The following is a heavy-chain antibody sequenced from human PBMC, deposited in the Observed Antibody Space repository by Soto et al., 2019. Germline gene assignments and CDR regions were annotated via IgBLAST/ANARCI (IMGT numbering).Heavy chain of an antibody. J-gene: IGHJ4*02. CDR1: VGSMSEYF. V-gene: IGHV4-59*01. D-gene: IGHD3-10*01. Sequence: PSETLSLTCSVSVGSMSEYFWSWIRQSPGKGLEWIGYIYYLGSTDYNPSLKSRVTISVDTYKRQFSLRLTSVTAADTAVYYCARDGYDGSGSPYPAYWGPGTQVTVSS. CDR2: IYYLGST. CDR3: ARDGYDGSGSPYPAY.